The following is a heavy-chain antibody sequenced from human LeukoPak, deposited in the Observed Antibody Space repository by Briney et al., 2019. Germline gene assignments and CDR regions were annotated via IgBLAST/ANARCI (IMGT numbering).Heavy chain of an antibody. CDR1: GFTFSSYS. CDR3: ARVPRIAVAGPSDY. CDR2: ISSSSSYI. J-gene: IGHJ4*02. Sequence: PGGSLRLSCAASGFTFSSYSMNWVRQAPGKGLEWVSSISSSSSYIYYADSVKGGFTISRDNAKNSLYLQMNSLRAEDTAVYYCARVPRIAVAGPSDYWGQGTLVTVSS. V-gene: IGHV3-21*01. D-gene: IGHD6-19*01.